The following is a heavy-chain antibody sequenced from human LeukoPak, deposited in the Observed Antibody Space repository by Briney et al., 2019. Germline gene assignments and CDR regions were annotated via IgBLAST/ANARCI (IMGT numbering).Heavy chain of an antibody. V-gene: IGHV4-4*02. CDR2: IYQSGST. J-gene: IGHJ3*02. CDR1: GGSLSRNNW. D-gene: IGHD1-26*01. CDR3: ARSVSGSYGALDI. Sequence: SGTLSLTCAVSGGSLSRNNWWSWVRQPPGKGLEWIGEIYQSGSTNYNPSLKSRVTILVDNSKNQFSLKVSSVTAADTAVYFCARSVSGSYGALDIWGQGTLVTVSS.